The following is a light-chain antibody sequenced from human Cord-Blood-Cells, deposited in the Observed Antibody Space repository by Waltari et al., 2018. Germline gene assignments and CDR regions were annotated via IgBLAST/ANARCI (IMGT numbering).Light chain of an antibody. Sequence: IQLTQSPSSLSASVGDRVTITCRASQGISSYLAWYQQKPGKAPKLLIYAASTLQSWVPSRFSGSGSGTDFTLTISSLQPEDFATYYCQQLNSYPPMYTFGQGTKLEIK. CDR2: AAS. V-gene: IGKV1-9*01. CDR1: QGISSY. CDR3: QQLNSYPPMYT. J-gene: IGKJ2*01.